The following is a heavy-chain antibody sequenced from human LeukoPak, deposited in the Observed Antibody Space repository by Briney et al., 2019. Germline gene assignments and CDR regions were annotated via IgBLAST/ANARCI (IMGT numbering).Heavy chain of an antibody. Sequence: SVKVSCKASGGTFSSYAISWLRQAPAQGLEWMGGIIPIFGTANYAQRFQGRVTITTDESTSTAYMELSSLRSEDTAVYYCAREKIAVAGYFDYWGQGTLVTVSS. D-gene: IGHD6-19*01. J-gene: IGHJ4*02. CDR2: IIPIFGTA. CDR1: GGTFSSYA. V-gene: IGHV1-69*05. CDR3: AREKIAVAGYFDY.